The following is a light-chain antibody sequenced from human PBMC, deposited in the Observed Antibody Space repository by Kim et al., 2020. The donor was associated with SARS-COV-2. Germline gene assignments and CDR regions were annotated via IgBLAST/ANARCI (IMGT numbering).Light chain of an antibody. CDR1: SLRSYY. Sequence: SSELTQEPAVSVALGQTVRITCQGDSLRSYYATWYQQKPGQAPILVIYGKNNRPSGIPERFSGSSSGNTASMTITGTQAGEEADYYCNSRESNDNGLFGGGTQLTVL. CDR2: GKN. V-gene: IGLV3-19*01. J-gene: IGLJ2*01. CDR3: NSRESNDNGL.